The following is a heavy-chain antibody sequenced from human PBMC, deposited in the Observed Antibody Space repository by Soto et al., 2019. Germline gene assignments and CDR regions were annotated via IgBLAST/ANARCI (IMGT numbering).Heavy chain of an antibody. V-gene: IGHV1-8*01. CDR2: MNPNSGNT. J-gene: IGHJ6*03. Sequence: ASVKVSCKASGYTFTSYDINWVRQATGQGLEWMGWMNPNSGNTGYAQRFQGRVTMTRNTSISTAYMELSSLRSEDTAVYYCARGYCTNGVCYGDYYYYMDVWGKGTTVTVSS. CDR3: ARGYCTNGVCYGDYYYYMDV. D-gene: IGHD2-8*01. CDR1: GYTFTSYD.